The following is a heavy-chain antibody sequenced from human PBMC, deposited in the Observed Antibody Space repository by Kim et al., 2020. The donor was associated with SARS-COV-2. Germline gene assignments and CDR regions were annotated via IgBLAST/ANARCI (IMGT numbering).Heavy chain of an antibody. Sequence: ASVKVSCKASGYIFSDNAMHWVRQAPGQGLEWMGWINAANGDTRYSQKIQGRVTISRDTSAATADMELRSLSSEDTATYYCASNGFDLWGQGTLVIVSS. CDR3: ASNGFDL. CDR1: GYIFSDNA. J-gene: IGHJ3*01. CDR2: INAANGDT. V-gene: IGHV1-3*01.